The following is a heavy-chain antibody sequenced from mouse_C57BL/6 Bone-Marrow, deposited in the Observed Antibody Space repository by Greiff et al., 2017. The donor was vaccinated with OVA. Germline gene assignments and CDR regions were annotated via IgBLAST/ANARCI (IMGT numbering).Heavy chain of an antibody. Sequence: VQLQQPGAELVKPGASVKLSCKASGYTFTDYEMHWVKQTPVHGLEWIGAIDPETGGTAYNQKFKGKAILTADKSSSTAYMELRSLTSEDSAVYYCTRSTVSRWGQGTSVTVSS. D-gene: IGHD1-1*01. J-gene: IGHJ4*01. CDR1: GYTFTDYE. CDR2: IDPETGGT. V-gene: IGHV1-15*01. CDR3: TRSTVSR.